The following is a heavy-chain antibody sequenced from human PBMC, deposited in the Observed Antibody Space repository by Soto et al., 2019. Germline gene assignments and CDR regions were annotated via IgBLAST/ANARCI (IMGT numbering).Heavy chain of an antibody. CDR3: ARGRGGGNWFDP. Sequence: PSETLSLTCAVSGGSISSGGYSWSWIRQPPGKGLEWIGYIYHSGSTYYNPSLKSRVTISVDRSKNQFSLKLSSVTAADTAVYYWARGRGGGNWFDPWGQGTLVTVSS. V-gene: IGHV4-30-2*01. CDR1: GGSISSGGYS. D-gene: IGHD2-15*01. J-gene: IGHJ5*02. CDR2: IYHSGST.